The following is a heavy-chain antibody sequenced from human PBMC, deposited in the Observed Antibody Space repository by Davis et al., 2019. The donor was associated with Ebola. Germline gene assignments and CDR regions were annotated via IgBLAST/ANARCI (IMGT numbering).Heavy chain of an antibody. CDR3: ASDDYGGNSWFDP. V-gene: IGHV1-46*01. J-gene: IGHJ5*02. D-gene: IGHD4-23*01. Sequence: ASVKVSCKASGYTFTSYYMHWVRQAPGQGLEWMGIINPSGGSTSYAQKFQGRVTMTRDTSTSTVYMELSSLRSEDTAVYYCASDDYGGNSWFDPWGQGTLVTVSS. CDR1: GYTFTSYY. CDR2: INPSGGST.